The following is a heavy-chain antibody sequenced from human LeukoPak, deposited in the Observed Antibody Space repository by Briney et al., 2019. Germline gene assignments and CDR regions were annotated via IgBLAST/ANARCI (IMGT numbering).Heavy chain of an antibody. Sequence: ASVQVSCQASGYIFTSYYIHWVRQAPGQGLEWMGIINPSGGNTNYAQKFQGRVTMTRDTSTSTVYMELSSLRSGDTAVYYCARFAVHRRLAVAGQFGLDYWGQGTLVTVSS. J-gene: IGHJ4*02. CDR3: ARFAVHRRLAVAGQFGLDY. V-gene: IGHV1-46*01. CDR2: INPSGGNT. CDR1: GYIFTSYY. D-gene: IGHD6-19*01.